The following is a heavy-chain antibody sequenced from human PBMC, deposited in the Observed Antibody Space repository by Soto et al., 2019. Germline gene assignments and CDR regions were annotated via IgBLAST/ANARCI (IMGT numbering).Heavy chain of an antibody. Sequence: PGGSLRLSCAASGFTFSSYSMNWVRQAPGKGLEWVSSISSSRSYIYYADSVKGRFTISRDNAKNSLYLQMNSLRAEDTGVYYCARPPNYYDSSGYYGYWGQGTLVTVSS. V-gene: IGHV3-21*01. D-gene: IGHD3-22*01. CDR2: ISSSRSYI. J-gene: IGHJ4*02. CDR1: GFTFSSYS. CDR3: ARPPNYYDSSGYYGY.